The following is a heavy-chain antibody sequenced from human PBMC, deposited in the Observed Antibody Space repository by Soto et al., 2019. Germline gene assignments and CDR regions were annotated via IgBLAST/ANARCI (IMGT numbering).Heavy chain of an antibody. CDR3: AKKDGTDGYYDAFDI. J-gene: IGHJ3*02. V-gene: IGHV3-33*06. D-gene: IGHD3-22*01. Sequence: PGGSLRLSCAASGFTFSSYGMHWVRQAPGKGLEWVAVIWYDGSNKYYADSVKGRFTISRDSSKNTLYLQLSSLRAEDTALYYCAKKDGTDGYYDAFDIWGRGTMVTVSS. CDR2: IWYDGSNK. CDR1: GFTFSSYG.